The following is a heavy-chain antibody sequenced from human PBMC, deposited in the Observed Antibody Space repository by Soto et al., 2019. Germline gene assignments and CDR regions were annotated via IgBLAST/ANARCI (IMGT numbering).Heavy chain of an antibody. J-gene: IGHJ5*02. D-gene: IGHD1-1*01. CDR3: VRDGTKTLRDWFDP. CDR1: GASISGFY. Sequence: SETLSLTCTVSGASISGFYWSWIRKSAGKGLEWIGRIYATGTTDYNPSLKSRVMMSVDTSKKQFSLKLRFVTAADTAVYYCVRDGTKTLRDWFDPWGQGISVTVSS. V-gene: IGHV4-4*07. CDR2: IYATGTT.